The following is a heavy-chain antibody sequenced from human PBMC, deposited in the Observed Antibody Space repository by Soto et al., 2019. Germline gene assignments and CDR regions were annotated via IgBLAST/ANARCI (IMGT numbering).Heavy chain of an antibody. V-gene: IGHV3-11*05. Sequence: PAGSLTLSCAASGFTFSCYYMSWIRQPPGKGLEWVSYISSSSSYTNYPDSVKGRFTISRDNAKNSLYLQMNSLRAEDSSVYYCAREEELARPFFDPWGQGTLVTVSS. CDR1: GFTFSCYY. D-gene: IGHD1-7*01. J-gene: IGHJ5*02. CDR2: ISSSSSYT. CDR3: AREEELARPFFDP.